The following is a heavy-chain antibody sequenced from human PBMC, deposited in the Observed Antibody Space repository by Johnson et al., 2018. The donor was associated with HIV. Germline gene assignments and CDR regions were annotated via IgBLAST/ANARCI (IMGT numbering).Heavy chain of an antibody. V-gene: IGHV3-30-3*02. Sequence: QVQLVESGGGVVQPGRSLRLSCAASGFTFSSYAMHWVRQAPGKGLDWVAVISDDGSNKYYADSVKGRFTISRANSKNTLYLQMNSLRAEDTAVYYCAKHPDAFDIWGQGTMVTVSS. J-gene: IGHJ3*02. CDR1: GFTFSSYA. CDR3: AKHPDAFDI. CDR2: ISDDGSNK.